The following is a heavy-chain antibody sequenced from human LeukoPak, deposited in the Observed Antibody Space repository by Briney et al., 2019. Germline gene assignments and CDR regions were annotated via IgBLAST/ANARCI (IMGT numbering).Heavy chain of an antibody. CDR1: GGSISSSSYY. CDR2: IYYSGST. V-gene: IGHV4-61*05. D-gene: IGHD3-10*01. Sequence: SETLSLTCTVSGGSISSSSYYWGWIRQPPGKGLEWIGYIYYSGSTNYNPSLKSRVTISVDTSKNQFSLKLSSVTAADTAVYYCARGEYYFDYWGQGTLVTVSS. CDR3: ARGEYYFDY. J-gene: IGHJ4*02.